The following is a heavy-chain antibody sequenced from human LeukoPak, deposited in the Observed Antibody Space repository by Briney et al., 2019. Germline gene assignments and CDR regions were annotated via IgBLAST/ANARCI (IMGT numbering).Heavy chain of an antibody. Sequence: ASVKVSCKASGCTFSSYAISWVRQAPGQGLEWMGGIVPIFGTANYAQKFQGRVTITTDESTSTAYMELSSLRSEDTAVYYGARGGSGSYYEGYCYYYMDVWGKGTTVTVSS. V-gene: IGHV1-69*05. J-gene: IGHJ6*03. CDR3: ARGGSGSYYEGYCYYYMDV. CDR2: IVPIFGTA. D-gene: IGHD1-26*01. CDR1: GCTFSSYA.